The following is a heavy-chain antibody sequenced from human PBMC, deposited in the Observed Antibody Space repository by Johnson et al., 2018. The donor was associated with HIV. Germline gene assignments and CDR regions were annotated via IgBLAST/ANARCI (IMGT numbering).Heavy chain of an antibody. V-gene: IGHV3-66*01. J-gene: IGHJ3*02. D-gene: IGHD5-24*01. Sequence: VQLVESWGGLVQPGGSLRLSCAASGFTVSSNYMSWVRQGPGKGLEWVSVINSGGDTYYADSVKGRCTISRDNSKNTLYLQMNSMRAEDTAVYYCARACRDGYTCDVYDIWGQGTMLTVSS. CDR1: GFTVSSNY. CDR3: ARACRDGYTCDVYDI. CDR2: INSGGDT.